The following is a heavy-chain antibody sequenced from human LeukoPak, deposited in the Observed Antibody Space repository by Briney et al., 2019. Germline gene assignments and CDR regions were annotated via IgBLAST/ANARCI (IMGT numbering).Heavy chain of an antibody. J-gene: IGHJ4*02. CDR2: INSSGKTA. V-gene: IGHV3-48*03. CDR3: ARDRCSSISCYFDY. CDR1: GFTFSSYE. Sequence: GGSLRLSCAASGFTFSSYEMNWVRQAPGKGLEWLSYINSSGKTAYYADSVKGRFTISRDNAKNSLYLEMNSLRAEDTAVYYCARDRCSSISCYFDYWGQGTLVTVSS. D-gene: IGHD2-2*01.